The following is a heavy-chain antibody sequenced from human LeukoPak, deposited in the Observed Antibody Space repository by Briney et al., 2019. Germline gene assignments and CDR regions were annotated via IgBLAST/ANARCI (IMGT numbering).Heavy chain of an antibody. V-gene: IGHV3-23*01. CDR1: GFTFSSYA. D-gene: IGHD5-12*01. CDR2: ISGSGGST. J-gene: IGHJ3*02. Sequence: PGGSLRLSCAASGFTFSSYAMSWVRQAPGRGLEWVSAISGSGGSTYYADSVKGRFTISRDNSKNTLYLQMNSLRAEDTAVYYCARDHYDLDAFDIWGQGTMVTVSS. CDR3: ARDHYDLDAFDI.